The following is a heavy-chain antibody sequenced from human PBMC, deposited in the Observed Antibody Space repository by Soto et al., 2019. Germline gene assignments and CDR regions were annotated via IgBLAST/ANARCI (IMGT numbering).Heavy chain of an antibody. CDR1: GGSFSGYY. Sequence: SETLSLTCAVYGGSFSGYYLSWISQPPGKGLEWIGEINHSGSTNYNPSLKSRVTISVDTSKNQFSLKLNSVTAADTAVYYCARGPRTFPLDYWGQGTLVTVSS. CDR2: INHSGST. CDR3: ARGPRTFPLDY. J-gene: IGHJ4*02. V-gene: IGHV4-34*01.